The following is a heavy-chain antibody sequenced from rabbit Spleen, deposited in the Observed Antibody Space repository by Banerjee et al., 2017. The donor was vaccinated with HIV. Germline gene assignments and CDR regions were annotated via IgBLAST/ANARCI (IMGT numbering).Heavy chain of an antibody. CDR2: IDPVFGIT. V-gene: IGHV1S47*01. Sequence: QEQLVESGGGLVQPGGSLKLSCKASGFDLNTYGVSWVRQAPGKGLEWIAYIDPVFGITYFANWVNGRFTISSHNAQNTLFLQLNSLTAADTATYFCVREVAARFKLWGPGTLVTVS. D-gene: IGHD4-1*01. CDR1: GFDLNTYG. CDR3: VREVAARFKL. J-gene: IGHJ4*01.